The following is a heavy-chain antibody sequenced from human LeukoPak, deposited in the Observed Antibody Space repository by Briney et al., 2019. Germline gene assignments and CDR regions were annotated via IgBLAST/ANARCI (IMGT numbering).Heavy chain of an antibody. CDR1: GGSISSYY. V-gene: IGHV4-59*01. D-gene: IGHD6-13*01. CDR3: AREKGGAAAVDWYFDL. Sequence: SETLSLTCTVSGGSISSYYWSWIRQPPGKGLEWIGYIYYSGSTNYNPSLKSRVTISVDTSKNQFSLKLSSVTAADTAVYCCAREKGGAAAVDWYFDLWGRGTLVTVSS. J-gene: IGHJ2*01. CDR2: IYYSGST.